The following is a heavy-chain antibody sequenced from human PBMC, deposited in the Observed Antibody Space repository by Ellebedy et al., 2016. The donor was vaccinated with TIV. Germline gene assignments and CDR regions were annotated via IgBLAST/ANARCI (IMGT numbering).Heavy chain of an antibody. D-gene: IGHD2-8*02. Sequence: MPSETLSLTCTVSGASITSGGYYWNWIRQSPGEGLEWIAAINYRGNTFYKASLKSRVTISVDTSKNQVSLKLTSVTAADTSVYYCVGKRAEYITGWWFLDYWGQGTLVTVSS. CDR1: GASITSGGYY. V-gene: IGHV4-39*01. CDR3: VGKRAEYITGWWFLDY. CDR2: INYRGNT. J-gene: IGHJ4*02.